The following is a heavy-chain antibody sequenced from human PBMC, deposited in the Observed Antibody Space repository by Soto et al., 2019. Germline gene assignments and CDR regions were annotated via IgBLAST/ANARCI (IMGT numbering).Heavy chain of an antibody. CDR1: GFTFSSYA. CDR3: AKVYYDSSGYYYGPFDY. J-gene: IGHJ4*02. CDR2: ISGSGGST. V-gene: IGHV3-23*01. D-gene: IGHD3-22*01. Sequence: GGSLRLSCAASGFTFSSYAMSWVRQAPGKGLEWVSAISGSGGSTYYADSVKGRFTISRDNSKNTLYPQMNSLRAEDTAVYYCAKVYYDSSGYYYGPFDYWGQGTLVTVSS.